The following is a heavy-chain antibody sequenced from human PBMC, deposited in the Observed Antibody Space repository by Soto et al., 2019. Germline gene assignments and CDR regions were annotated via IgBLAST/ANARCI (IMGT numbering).Heavy chain of an antibody. CDR1: GGSISSGGYY. V-gene: IGHV4-31*03. D-gene: IGHD6-13*01. CDR2: IYYSGST. J-gene: IGHJ6*02. CDR3: ARVPGVAAAGYYYYYGMDV. Sequence: SETLSLTCTVSGGSISSGGYYWSWIRQHPGKGLEWIGYIYYSGSTYYNPSLKSRVTISVDTSKNQFSLKLSSVTAADTAVYYCARVPGVAAAGYYYYYGMDVWGQGTTVTV.